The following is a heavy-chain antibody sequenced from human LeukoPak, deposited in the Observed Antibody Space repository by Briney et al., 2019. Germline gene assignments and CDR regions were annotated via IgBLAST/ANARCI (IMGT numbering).Heavy chain of an antibody. Sequence: ASVKVSCKASGYTFTGYYMHWVRQAPGRGLEWMGWINPNSGGTDYAQNFQGRVTMTRDTSITTAYMELNRLTSNDTAVYYCARDRLTRGSSSFDYWGQGTLVTVSS. CDR3: ARDRLTRGSSSFDY. CDR1: GYTFTGYY. J-gene: IGHJ4*02. V-gene: IGHV1-2*02. CDR2: INPNSGGT. D-gene: IGHD6-6*01.